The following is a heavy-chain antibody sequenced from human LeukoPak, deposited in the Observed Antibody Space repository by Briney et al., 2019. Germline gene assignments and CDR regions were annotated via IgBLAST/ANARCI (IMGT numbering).Heavy chain of an antibody. D-gene: IGHD4-23*01. V-gene: IGHV3-9*01. CDR1: GFTFDDYA. CDR2: ISWNSGSI. J-gene: IGHJ6*02. CDR3: AKDFKTLSYYYYYGMDV. Sequence: GRSLRLSCAASGFTFDDYAMHWVRQAPGKGLEWVSGISWNSGSIGYADSVKGRFTISRDNAKNSLYLQMNSLRAEDTALYYCAKDFKTLSYYYYYGMDVWGQGTTVTVSS.